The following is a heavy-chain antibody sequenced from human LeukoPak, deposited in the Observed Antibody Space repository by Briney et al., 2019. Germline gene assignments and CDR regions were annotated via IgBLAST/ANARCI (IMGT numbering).Heavy chain of an antibody. CDR1: GFTFSSYA. CDR2: ISYDGSNK. V-gene: IGHV3-30*04. Sequence: GGSLRLSCAASGFTFSSYAMHWVRQAPGKGLEWVAVISYDGSNKYYADSVKDRFTISRDNSKNTLYLQMNSLRAEDTAVYYCARDIPSAFDIWGQGTMVTVSS. J-gene: IGHJ3*02. CDR3: ARDIPSAFDI.